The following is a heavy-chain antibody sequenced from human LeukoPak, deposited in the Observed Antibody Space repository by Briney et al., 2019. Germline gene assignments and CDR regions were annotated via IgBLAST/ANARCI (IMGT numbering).Heavy chain of an antibody. J-gene: IGHJ4*02. Sequence: ASVKVSCKASGYTFTGYYMHWVRQAPGQGLEWMGRINPNSGGTNYAQKFQGRVTMTRDTSISTAYMELSRLRPDDTAVYYCARDAGYSGYDFDYWGQGTLVTVSS. CDR3: ARDAGYSGYDFDY. CDR1: GYTFTGYY. CDR2: INPNSGGT. V-gene: IGHV1-2*06. D-gene: IGHD5-12*01.